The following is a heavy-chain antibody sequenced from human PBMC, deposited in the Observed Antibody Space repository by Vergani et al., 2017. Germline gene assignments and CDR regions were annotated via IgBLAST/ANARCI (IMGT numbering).Heavy chain of an antibody. Sequence: QVLLQESGPGLVRPSQTLSLTCTVSGGSISGGFYYWSWLRQAPGKGLEWISYIASSDTTVYYADSVKGRFTISRDNAKNSLYLEMNSLRAEDTAVYYCARDYLDFSGSGSPYYFDHWGQGTQVTVSS. D-gene: IGHD3-10*01. CDR3: ARDYLDFSGSGSPYYFDH. V-gene: IGHV3-11*04. J-gene: IGHJ4*02. CDR1: GGSISGGFYY. CDR2: IASSDTTV.